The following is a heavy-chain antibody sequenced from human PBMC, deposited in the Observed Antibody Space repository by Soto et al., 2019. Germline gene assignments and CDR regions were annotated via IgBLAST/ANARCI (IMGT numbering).Heavy chain of an antibody. V-gene: IGHV1-69*12. Sequence: QVQLVQSGAEVKKPGSSVKVSCKASGGTFSSYAISGVRQAPGQGLEWMGGIIPIFGTANYPQKFQGRVTITADESTSTAYMELSSLRSEDTAVYYCAGPHPTHYYSGMDVWGQGTTVTVSS. J-gene: IGHJ6*02. CDR1: GGTFSSYA. CDR3: AGPHPTHYYSGMDV. CDR2: IIPIFGTA.